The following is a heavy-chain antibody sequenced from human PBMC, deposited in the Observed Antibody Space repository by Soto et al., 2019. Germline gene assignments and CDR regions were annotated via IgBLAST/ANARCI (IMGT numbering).Heavy chain of an antibody. J-gene: IGHJ4*02. CDR1: GFTFSSYC. V-gene: IGHV3-30*18. D-gene: IGHD4-17*01. CDR2: ISYDGSNK. Sequence: PGGSLRLSCAASGFTFSSYCMHWVRQAPGKGLEWVAVISYDGSNKYYADSVKGRFTISRDNSENTLYLQMNSLRAEDTAVYYCAKRDPAYGAIESHWGQGTLVTVSS. CDR3: AKRDPAYGAIESH.